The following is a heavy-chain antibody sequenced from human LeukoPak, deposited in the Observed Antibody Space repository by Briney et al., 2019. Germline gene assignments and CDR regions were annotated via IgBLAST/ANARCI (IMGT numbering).Heavy chain of an antibody. CDR1: GYTFTSYG. CDR2: ISAYNGNT. Sequence: GASVKVSCKASGYTFTSYGISWVRQAPGQGLEWLGWISAYNGNTNYAQKLQGRVTMTTDTSTSTAYMELRSLRSDDTAVYYCARIISCSGGSCYGFDYWGQGTLVTVSS. D-gene: IGHD2-15*01. CDR3: ARIISCSGGSCYGFDY. V-gene: IGHV1-18*01. J-gene: IGHJ4*02.